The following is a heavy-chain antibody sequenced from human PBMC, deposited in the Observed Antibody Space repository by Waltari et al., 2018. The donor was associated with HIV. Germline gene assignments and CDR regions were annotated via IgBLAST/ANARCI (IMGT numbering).Heavy chain of an antibody. CDR1: GGSISRDY. Sequence: QVLLEESGPGLVKPSETLSLSCNGSGGSISRDYWSWVRQPPGKGLEWIAYVYQGGSTNDSPSLRSRVSIARDTSKNQFSLKLTSVTPADTAVYFCARGHYAFPEDFDYWGQGVLVFVSS. D-gene: IGHD4-17*01. V-gene: IGHV4-59*01. J-gene: IGHJ4*02. CDR3: ARGHYAFPEDFDY. CDR2: VYQGGST.